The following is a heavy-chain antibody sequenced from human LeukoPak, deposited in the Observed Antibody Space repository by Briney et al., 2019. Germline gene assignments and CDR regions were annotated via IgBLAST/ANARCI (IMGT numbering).Heavy chain of an antibody. CDR3: VKDTRITMVRGVIPKKGFDY. CDR2: ISGSGGST. D-gene: IGHD3-10*01. J-gene: IGHJ4*02. Sequence: GASLRLSCAASGFTFSSYAMSWVRQAPGKGLEWVSAISGSGGSTYYADSVKGRFTISRDNSKNTLYLQMNSLRAEDTAVYYCVKDTRITMVRGVIPKKGFDYWGQGTLVTVSS. CDR1: GFTFSSYA. V-gene: IGHV3-23*01.